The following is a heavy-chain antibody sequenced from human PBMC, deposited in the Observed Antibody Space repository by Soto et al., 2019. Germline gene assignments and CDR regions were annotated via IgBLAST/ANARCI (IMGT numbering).Heavy chain of an antibody. CDR1: GYTLTGYY. CDR3: AGDQIAVAHDAFDI. V-gene: IGHV1-2*04. D-gene: IGHD6-19*01. CDR2: INPNSGGT. Sequence: ASVKVSCKASGYTLTGYYMHWVRQAPGQGLEWMGWINPNSGGTNYAQKFQGWVTMTRDTSISTAYMELSSLRSDDTAVYYCAGDQIAVAHDAFDIWGQATMVTV. J-gene: IGHJ3*02.